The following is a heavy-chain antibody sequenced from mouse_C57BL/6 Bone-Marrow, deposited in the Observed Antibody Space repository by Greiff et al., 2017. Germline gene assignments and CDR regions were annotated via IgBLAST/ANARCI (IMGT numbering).Heavy chain of an antibody. V-gene: IGHV2-9*01. CDR3: ANYYSSSSYYAMDY. CDR2: IWGGGST. CDR1: GFSLTSYG. D-gene: IGHD1-1*01. J-gene: IGHJ4*01. Sequence: VQLVESGPGLVAPSQSLSITCTVSGFSLTSYGVDWVRQPPGKGLEWLGVIWGGGSTNYNSALMSRLSISTDNSKSQVFFKMNSLQTDDTAMYYCANYYSSSSYYAMDYGGQGTSVTVSS.